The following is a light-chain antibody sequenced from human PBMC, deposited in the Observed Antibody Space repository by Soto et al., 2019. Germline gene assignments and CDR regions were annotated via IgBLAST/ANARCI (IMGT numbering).Light chain of an antibody. CDR1: ESVSNN. Sequence: DIVITHSPATLSVSPGERATLSCRASESVSNNLAWYQQKPGQAPRLLFYAASTRATGVPARFSGSGSGTDFTLSISTLQSEDFAVYYCQQYNNWPSMTFGQGTRLEIK. J-gene: IGKJ5*01. V-gene: IGKV3-15*01. CDR3: QQYNNWPSMT. CDR2: AAS.